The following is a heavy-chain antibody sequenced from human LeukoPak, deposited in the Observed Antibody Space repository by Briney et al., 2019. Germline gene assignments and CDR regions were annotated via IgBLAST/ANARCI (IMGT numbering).Heavy chain of an antibody. D-gene: IGHD6-13*01. CDR3: ASRAGYTGSWSAFDY. CDR1: GFTFSSHW. J-gene: IGHJ4*02. V-gene: IGHV3-7*05. Sequence: GGSLRLSCAASGFTFSSHWMSWVRQAPGKGLEWVAIIKPDGSEKYHVDSVKGRFTISRDNAKNSLYLQMNSLRAEDTAVYYCASRAGYTGSWSAFDYWGQGTLVTVSS. CDR2: IKPDGSEK.